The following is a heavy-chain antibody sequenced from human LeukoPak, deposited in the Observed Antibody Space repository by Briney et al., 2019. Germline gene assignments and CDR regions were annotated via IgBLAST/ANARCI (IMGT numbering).Heavy chain of an antibody. CDR1: GGSISSYY. D-gene: IGHD3-22*01. V-gene: IGHV4-59*01. CDR3: ARGPYSYDSSGAFDI. J-gene: IGHJ3*02. CDR2: IYYSGNT. Sequence: SETLSLTCTVSGGSISSYYWSWIRQPPGKGLEWIGYIYYSGNTKYNVSLKSRVSMSVDTSKNQFSLKLSSVTAADTAVYFCARGPYSYDSSGAFDIWGQGTMVTVSS.